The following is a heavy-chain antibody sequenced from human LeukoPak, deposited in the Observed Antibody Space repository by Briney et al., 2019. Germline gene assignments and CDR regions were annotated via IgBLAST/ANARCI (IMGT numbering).Heavy chain of an antibody. CDR3: ARERITIFGVVIEPLDGMDV. D-gene: IGHD3-3*01. CDR2: ISSSSSYI. CDR1: GFTFSSYS. J-gene: IGHJ6*02. V-gene: IGHV3-21*01. Sequence: GGSLRLSCAASGFTFSSYSMNWVRQAPGKGLEWVSSISSSSSYIYYADSVKGRLTISRDNAKNSLYLQMNSLRAEDTAVYYCARERITIFGVVIEPLDGMDVWGQGTTVTVSS.